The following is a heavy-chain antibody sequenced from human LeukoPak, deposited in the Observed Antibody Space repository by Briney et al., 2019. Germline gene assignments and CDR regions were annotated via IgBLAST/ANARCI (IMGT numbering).Heavy chain of an antibody. CDR2: IRSTTYGGTT. CDR3: TRLGVAAREVRWFDP. J-gene: IGHJ5*02. CDR1: GFTFGDYG. D-gene: IGHD6-6*01. V-gene: IGHV3-49*04. Sequence: PGGSLRLSCTASGFTFGDYGMNWVRQAPGKGLEWVGFIRSTTYGGTTEYAASVKGRFTISRDDSKSIAYLQMNSLKTEDTAVYYCTRLGVAAREVRWFDPWGQGTLVTVPS.